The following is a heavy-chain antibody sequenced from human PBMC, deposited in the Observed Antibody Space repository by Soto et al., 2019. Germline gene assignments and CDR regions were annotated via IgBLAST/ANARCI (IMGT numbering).Heavy chain of an antibody. CDR1: GYPLTAKY. D-gene: IGHD6-13*01. CDR2: INPSSGGT. CDR3: AKGGSSCTEWFDP. Sequence: QVQLVQSGAEVKKPGASVKVSCKASGYPLTAKYLHWVRQAPGQGLEWMGWINPSSGGTKEAQKFRGRVTMTRDTGISAAYMELSRLTSADTAVYYCAKGGSSCTEWFDPWGQGTLVNVSS. V-gene: IGHV1-2*02. J-gene: IGHJ5*02.